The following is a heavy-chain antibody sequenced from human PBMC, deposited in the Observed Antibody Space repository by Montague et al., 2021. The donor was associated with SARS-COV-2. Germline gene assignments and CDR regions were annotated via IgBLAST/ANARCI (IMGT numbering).Heavy chain of an antibody. Sequence: SETLSLTCTVSGGSISSYYWSWIRQPPGKGLEWIGYIYYSGSTNYNPSLKSRVTIALDTSKNQFSLKLNSVTAADAAEYYCARGNYGPAAFDIWGQGTLVTVSS. V-gene: IGHV4-59*01. J-gene: IGHJ3*02. CDR3: ARGNYGPAAFDI. D-gene: IGHD3-10*01. CDR2: IYYSGST. CDR1: GGSISSYY.